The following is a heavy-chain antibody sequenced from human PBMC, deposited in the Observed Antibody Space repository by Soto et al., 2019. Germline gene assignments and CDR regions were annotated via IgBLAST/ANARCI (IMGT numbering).Heavy chain of an antibody. V-gene: IGHV3-33*01. CDR2: IWYDGSNK. D-gene: IGHD1-26*01. Sequence: GMSLRRSCAASGFTFSSYGMHWVRQAPGKGLEWVAVIWYDGSNKYYADSVKGRFTISRDNSKNTLYLQMNSLRAEETDVYYCARANTYWEYNWFDPWGPGTLVTVSS. CDR3: ARANTYWEYNWFDP. CDR1: GFTFSSYG. J-gene: IGHJ5*02.